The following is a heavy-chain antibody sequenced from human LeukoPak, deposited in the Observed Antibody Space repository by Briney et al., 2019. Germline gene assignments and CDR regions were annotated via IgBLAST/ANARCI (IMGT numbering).Heavy chain of an antibody. CDR3: ARGHSYGYGWFDP. D-gene: IGHD5-18*01. V-gene: IGHV4-59*01. CDR1: GGSISSYY. CDR2: IYLSGST. J-gene: IGHJ5*02. Sequence: PSVTLSLTCTVPGGSISSYYWSWIRHPPGKGLEWSGYIYLSGSTNYNPSLKSRVTISVDTSNNQFSLKLSSVTAADTAVYYCARGHSYGYGWFDPWGQGTLVTVSS.